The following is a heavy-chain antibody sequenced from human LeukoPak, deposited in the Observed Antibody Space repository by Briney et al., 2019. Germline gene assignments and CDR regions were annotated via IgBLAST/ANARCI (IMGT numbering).Heavy chain of an antibody. CDR3: ARLSYDYGGNSIDY. Sequence: SETLSLTCTVSGGSISSYYWSWIRQPAGKGLEWSGRIYYSGSTNYNPSLKSRVTISVDTSKNQFSLKLSSVTAADTAVYYCARLSYDYGGNSIDYWGQGTLVTVSS. D-gene: IGHD4-23*01. J-gene: IGHJ4*02. CDR2: IYYSGST. CDR1: GGSISSYY. V-gene: IGHV4-59*08.